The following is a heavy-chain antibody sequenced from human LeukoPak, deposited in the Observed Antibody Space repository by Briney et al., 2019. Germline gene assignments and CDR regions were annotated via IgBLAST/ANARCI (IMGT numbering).Heavy chain of an antibody. Sequence: GESLRLSCAASGFTFHSHSMNWVRQAPGKGLEWVSSISVTSSYIYYADSVKGRFTISRDNAKNSLYLHMNSLRAEDTAVYYCARVAGYSGYEPGYFEDWGQGTLVTVSS. CDR1: GFTFHSHS. V-gene: IGHV3-21*01. CDR3: ARVAGYSGYEPGYFED. J-gene: IGHJ4*02. D-gene: IGHD5-12*01. CDR2: ISVTSSYI.